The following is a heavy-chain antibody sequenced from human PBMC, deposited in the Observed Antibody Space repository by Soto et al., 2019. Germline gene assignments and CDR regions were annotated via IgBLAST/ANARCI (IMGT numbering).Heavy chain of an antibody. CDR1: GFTFSNYG. CDR3: ARDPSHGSGSYLDY. J-gene: IGHJ4*02. D-gene: IGHD3-10*01. CDR2: IWYDGSNK. Sequence: PGGSLRLSCAASGFTFSNYGMHWVRQAPGKGLEWVAVIWYDGSNKYYADSVKGRFTISRDNSKNTLYVQMNSLGAEDTAVYYCARDPSHGSGSYLDYWGQGTLVTVSS. V-gene: IGHV3-33*01.